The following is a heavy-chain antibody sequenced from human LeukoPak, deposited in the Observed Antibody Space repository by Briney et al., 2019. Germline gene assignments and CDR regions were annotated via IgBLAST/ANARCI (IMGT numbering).Heavy chain of an antibody. J-gene: IGHJ6*02. D-gene: IGHD4-17*01. CDR3: ARHVSGDYAWLDV. CDR2: IHYSGST. V-gene: IGHV4-59*08. Sequence: SETLSLTCTASGGSISSHYWSWIRQPPGKGLEWIGYIHYSGSTDYNPSLKSRVTISIDTSKNQFSLKLRSVTAADTAVYYCARHVSGDYAWLDVWGQGTTVTVSS. CDR1: GGSISSHY.